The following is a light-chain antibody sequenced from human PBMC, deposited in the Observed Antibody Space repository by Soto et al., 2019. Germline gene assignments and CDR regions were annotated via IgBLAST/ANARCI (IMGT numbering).Light chain of an antibody. CDR3: AAWDDSLNGYV. J-gene: IGLJ1*01. V-gene: IGLV1-44*01. CDR1: SSNIGSNT. Sequence: QSVLTQPPSASGTPGQRVTISCSGSSSNIGSNTVNWYQQLPGTAPKLLIYSNNQRPSGVPDRFSGSKSDTSASLAISGLQSEDEDDYYCAAWDDSLNGYVFGTGTKVTVL. CDR2: SNN.